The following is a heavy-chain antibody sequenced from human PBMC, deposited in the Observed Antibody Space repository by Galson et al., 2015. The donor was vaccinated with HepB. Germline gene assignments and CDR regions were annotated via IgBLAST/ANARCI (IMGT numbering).Heavy chain of an antibody. CDR3: AKEGITIFGVVHHYYYYGMDV. Sequence: SLRLSCAASGFTFSSYAMSWVRQAPGKGLEWVSAISGSGGSTYYADSVKGRFTISRDNSKNTLYLQMNSLRAEDTAVYYCAKEGITIFGVVHHYYYYGMDVWGQGTTVTVSS. V-gene: IGHV3-23*01. CDR1: GFTFSSYA. D-gene: IGHD3-3*01. CDR2: ISGSGGST. J-gene: IGHJ6*02.